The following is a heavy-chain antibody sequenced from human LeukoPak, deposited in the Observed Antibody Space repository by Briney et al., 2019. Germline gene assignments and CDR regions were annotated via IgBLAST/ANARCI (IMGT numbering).Heavy chain of an antibody. CDR3: ARDHYFKIDY. Sequence: PGRSLRLSCAASGLTFSGYDIHWVRQAPGKGLEWVSLISYDETTKYYADSVKGRFTISRDNAKNTVYLQMNNLRAEDTAVYYCARDHYFKIDYWGQGTLVTVSS. D-gene: IGHD2/OR15-2a*01. V-gene: IGHV3-33*08. J-gene: IGHJ4*02. CDR1: GLTFSGYD. CDR2: ISYDETTK.